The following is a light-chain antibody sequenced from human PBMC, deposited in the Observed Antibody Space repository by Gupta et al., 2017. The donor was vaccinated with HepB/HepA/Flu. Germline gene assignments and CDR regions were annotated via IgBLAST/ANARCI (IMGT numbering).Light chain of an antibody. Sequence: QPGLTQPPPPSKGLRQPATLTCIGNIHNVGNQGEAWWQQHHGHPPKLLSYGNNNRPSGISERFYASTSGNTASLTITGLLPEDEADYYCSTWDSTLSAVVFGGGTKLTVL. V-gene: IGLV10-54*04. CDR2: GNN. CDR1: IHNVGNQG. CDR3: STWDSTLSAVV. J-gene: IGLJ2*01.